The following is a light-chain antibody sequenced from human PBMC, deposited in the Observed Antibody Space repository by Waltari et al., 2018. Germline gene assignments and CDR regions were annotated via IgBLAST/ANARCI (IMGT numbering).Light chain of an antibody. J-gene: IGLJ2*01. CDR1: SSNIGNNY. CDR3: GTWDSSLNGVI. Sequence: QSVLTQPPSVSAAPGQTVAISCSGSSSNIGNNYVSWYQQLPGTAPKLLIYDNNKRPPGIPDRFSGSKSGTSGTLGSTGLQTGDEADYYCGTWDSSLNGVIFGGGTKLTVL. V-gene: IGLV1-51*01. CDR2: DNN.